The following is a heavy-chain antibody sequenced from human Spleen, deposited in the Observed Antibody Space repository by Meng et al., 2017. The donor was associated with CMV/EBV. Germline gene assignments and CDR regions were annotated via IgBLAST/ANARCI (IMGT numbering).Heavy chain of an antibody. D-gene: IGHD1-26*01. CDR3: AKDQGYSGSLGAFDY. CDR1: GFTFGSYA. J-gene: IGHJ4*02. Sequence: GGSLRLSCAASGFTFGSYAMTWVRQTAGKGLEWVSVIYSDPSRTYYADSVKGRFTISRDNSKNTLYLQMNSLRAEDTAVYYCAKDQGYSGSLGAFDYWGQGTLVTVSS. CDR2: IYSDPSRT. V-gene: IGHV3-23*03.